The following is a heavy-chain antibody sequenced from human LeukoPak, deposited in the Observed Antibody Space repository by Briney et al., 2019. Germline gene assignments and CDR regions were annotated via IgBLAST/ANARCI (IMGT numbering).Heavy chain of an antibody. V-gene: IGHV4-59*12. CDR1: GGSIGSYY. J-gene: IGHJ5*02. CDR3: AREVTGNWFDP. D-gene: IGHD2-21*02. CDR2: IYYSGST. Sequence: PSETLSLTCTVSGGSIGSYYWSWIRQPPGKGLEWIGYIYYSGSTNYNPSLKSRVTISVDTSKNQFSLKLSSVTAADTAVYYCAREVTGNWFDPWGQGTLVTVSS.